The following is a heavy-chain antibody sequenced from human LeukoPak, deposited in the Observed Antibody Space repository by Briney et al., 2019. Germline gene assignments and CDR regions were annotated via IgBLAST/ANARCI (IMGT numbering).Heavy chain of an antibody. CDR2: FDPEDGET. Sequence: ASVKVSCKVSGYILTELSMHWVRQAPGKGLEWMGSFDPEDGETIYALKFQGRVTMTEDTSTDTAYMELSSLRSEDTAVYYCATVLDDYNPAEYFQDWGQGTLVTVSS. J-gene: IGHJ1*01. D-gene: IGHD5-24*01. V-gene: IGHV1-24*01. CDR3: ATVLDDYNPAEYFQD. CDR1: GYILTELS.